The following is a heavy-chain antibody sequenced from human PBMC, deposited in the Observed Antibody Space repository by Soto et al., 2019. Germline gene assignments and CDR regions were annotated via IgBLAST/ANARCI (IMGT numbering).Heavy chain of an antibody. Sequence: EVQLVESGGGLVQPGGSLRLSCAASGFTVSNNYMSWVRQAPGKGLEWVSVIYSGGSTYYSDSVKGRFTISTDNSKKTLYLHMTSLRAADTAVYYCARDVGVWGRGTTVTVSS. CDR2: IYSGGST. CDR1: GFTVSNNY. V-gene: IGHV3-66*01. CDR3: ARDVGV. J-gene: IGHJ6*04.